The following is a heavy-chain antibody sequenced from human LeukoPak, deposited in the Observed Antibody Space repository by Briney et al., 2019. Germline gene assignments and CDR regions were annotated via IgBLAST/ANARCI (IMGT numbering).Heavy chain of an antibody. J-gene: IGHJ4*02. CDR1: GFSFSSEA. CDR3: AKGALVGAVYYFDY. D-gene: IGHD1-26*01. Sequence: GASLRLSCAAYGFSFSSEAIRWARQPPGRGLGWVQAISGSGGSTYYADCVKGRFTISRDNSKNTLYLQMNSLRAEDTAVYYCAKGALVGAVYYFDYWGQGTLVTVSS. V-gene: IGHV3-23*01. CDR2: ISGSGGST.